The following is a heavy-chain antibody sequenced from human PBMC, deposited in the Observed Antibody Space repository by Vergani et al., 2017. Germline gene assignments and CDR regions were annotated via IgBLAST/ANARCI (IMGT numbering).Heavy chain of an antibody. CDR3: ARQIIAKSQAETSDWIDT. CDR2: VYHSGGS. D-gene: IGHD3-16*02. J-gene: IGHJ5*02. CDR1: GYSIRSPYY. Sequence: QMQLQESGPGLVKASETLSLTCDVSGYSIRSPYYWTWVRQSPGRGLEWIGTVYHSGGSYFNPSLKSRVDISLDMSTNRFFLKLTSVTAADSAVYYCARQIIAKSQAETSDWIDTWGQGTLVTVSS. V-gene: IGHV4-38-2*01.